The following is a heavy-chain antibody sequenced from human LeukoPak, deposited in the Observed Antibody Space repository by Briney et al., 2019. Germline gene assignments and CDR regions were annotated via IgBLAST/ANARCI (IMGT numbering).Heavy chain of an antibody. Sequence: SETLSLTCTVSGGSISSSTYYWGWIRQPPGKGLEWIGYIYYSGSTNYNPSLKSRVTISVDTSKNQFSLKLSSVTAADTAVYYCARVPVVTATPADYWGQGTLVTVSS. V-gene: IGHV4-61*05. CDR2: IYYSGST. D-gene: IGHD2-21*02. CDR1: GGSISSSTYY. J-gene: IGHJ4*02. CDR3: ARVPVVTATPADY.